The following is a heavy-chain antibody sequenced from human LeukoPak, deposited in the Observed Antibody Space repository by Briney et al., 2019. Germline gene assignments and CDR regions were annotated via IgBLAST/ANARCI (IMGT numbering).Heavy chain of an antibody. D-gene: IGHD1-26*01. Sequence: GESLKISCKGSGYSFTSYWIGWVRQMPGKGLEWMGIIYPSDSDTRYSPSFQGQVTISADKSISTSYLQLNSLKASDTAIYYCARPRAAVGATIDYWGQGTLVTVSS. CDR1: GYSFTSYW. V-gene: IGHV5-51*01. J-gene: IGHJ4*02. CDR2: IYPSDSDT. CDR3: ARPRAAVGATIDY.